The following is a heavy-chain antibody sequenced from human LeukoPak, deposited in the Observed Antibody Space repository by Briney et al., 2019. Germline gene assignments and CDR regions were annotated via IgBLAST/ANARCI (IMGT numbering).Heavy chain of an antibody. Sequence: ASVKVSCKASGYTFTSYDINWVRQAPGQGLEWMGRINPNSGGTNYAQTFQGRVTMTRDTSISTAYMELDRLRSDDTAVYYCARDRRDSSGFYPFDYWGQGTLVTVSS. V-gene: IGHV1-2*06. J-gene: IGHJ4*02. CDR2: INPNSGGT. CDR3: ARDRRDSSGFYPFDY. CDR1: GYTFTSYD. D-gene: IGHD3-22*01.